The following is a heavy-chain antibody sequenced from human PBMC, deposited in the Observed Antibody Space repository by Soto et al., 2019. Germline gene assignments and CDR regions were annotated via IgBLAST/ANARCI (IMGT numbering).Heavy chain of an antibody. V-gene: IGHV1-18*01. J-gene: IGHJ4*02. D-gene: IGHD3-3*01. CDR2: ISAYNGNT. CDR3: AREVEWLHDY. Sequence: QAPGQGLEWMGWISAYNGNTNYAQKLQGRVTMTTDTSTSTAYMELRSLRSDDTAVYYCAREVEWLHDYWGQGIMVTVSS.